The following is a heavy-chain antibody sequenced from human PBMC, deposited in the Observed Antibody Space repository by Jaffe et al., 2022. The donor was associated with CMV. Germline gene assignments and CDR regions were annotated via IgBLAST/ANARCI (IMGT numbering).Heavy chain of an antibody. CDR3: AARMLDWLMTGNWFDP. J-gene: IGHJ5*01. Sequence: QVQLQESGPGLVKPSGTLSLTCAVSGGSISSNTWWTWVRQSPGKGLEWIGEMFHSGATRYNPSLKSRVSISVDKAKNQFSLRLTSVTAADTAIYYCAARMLDWLMTGNWFDPWGQGTLVTVSS. D-gene: IGHD3-3*01. CDR2: MFHSGAT. CDR1: GGSISSNTW. V-gene: IGHV4-4*02.